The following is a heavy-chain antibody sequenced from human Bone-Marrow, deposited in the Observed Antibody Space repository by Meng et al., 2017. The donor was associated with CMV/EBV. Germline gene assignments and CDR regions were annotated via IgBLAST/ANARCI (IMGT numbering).Heavy chain of an antibody. CDR3: AREGGELGGDY. Sequence: GESLKISCAASGFTFSSYSMNWVRQAPGKGLEWVSSISSSSSYIYYADSVKGRFTISRDNSKNTVSLQMNSLRAEDTAVYYCAREGGELGGDYWGQGTLVTVSS. V-gene: IGHV3-21*04. CDR2: ISSSSSYI. J-gene: IGHJ4*02. D-gene: IGHD1-26*01. CDR1: GFTFSSYS.